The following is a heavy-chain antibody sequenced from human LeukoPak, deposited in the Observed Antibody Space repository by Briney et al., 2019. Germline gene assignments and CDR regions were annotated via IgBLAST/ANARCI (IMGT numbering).Heavy chain of an antibody. CDR1: GFTFSSYA. D-gene: IGHD1-20*01. V-gene: IGHV3-21*01. J-gene: IGHJ4*02. Sequence: GGSLRLSCAASGFTFSSYAMSWVRQAPGKGLEWVSSISGSSSYIYHADSVKGRFTISRDNAKNSLYLQMNRLRAEDTAVYYCARAYNWNLDYWGQGTLVTVSS. CDR3: ARAYNWNLDY. CDR2: ISGSSSYI.